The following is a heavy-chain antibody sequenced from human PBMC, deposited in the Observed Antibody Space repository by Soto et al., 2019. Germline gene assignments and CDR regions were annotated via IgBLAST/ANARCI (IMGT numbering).Heavy chain of an antibody. D-gene: IGHD3-16*01. CDR2: IRSKAYGGTK. J-gene: IGHJ5*02. Sequence: PGGSLRLSCTASGFTFGDYAMSGVRQAPGKGLEWVGFIRSKAYGGTKEYAASVKGRFTISRDDSKRIDYLQMNSLKTEDTAVYYCTKEFPRDYVWGSQYWFEPWGQGT. V-gene: IGHV3-49*04. CDR3: TKEFPRDYVWGSQYWFEP. CDR1: GFTFGDYA.